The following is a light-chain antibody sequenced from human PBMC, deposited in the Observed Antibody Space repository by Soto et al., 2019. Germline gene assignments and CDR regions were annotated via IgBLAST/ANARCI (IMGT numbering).Light chain of an antibody. CDR1: QSVSNSY. J-gene: IGKJ5*01. V-gene: IGKV3-20*01. CDR2: GAS. Sequence: EIVLTQSPCTLSLSPGERATLSCRASQSVSNSYLAWYQQKPGQAPRVIIYGASSRTTAIPDRFSGSGSGTDFTLTISRLEPEDFAVYYCQQYGSSPITFGQGTRLEIK. CDR3: QQYGSSPIT.